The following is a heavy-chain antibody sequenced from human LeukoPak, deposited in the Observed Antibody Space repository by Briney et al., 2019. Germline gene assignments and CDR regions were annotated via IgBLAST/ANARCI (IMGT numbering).Heavy chain of an antibody. CDR2: INTNTGNP. CDR1: GYTFTGYY. CDR3: ARRASAARYNWFDP. D-gene: IGHD6-6*01. V-gene: IGHV7-4-1*02. J-gene: IGHJ5*02. Sequence: ASVKASCKASGYTFTGYYMHWVRQSPGQGLEWMGWINTNTGNPTYAQGFTGRFVFSLDTSVSTAYLQISSLKAEDTAVYYCARRASAARYNWFDPWGQGTLVTVSS.